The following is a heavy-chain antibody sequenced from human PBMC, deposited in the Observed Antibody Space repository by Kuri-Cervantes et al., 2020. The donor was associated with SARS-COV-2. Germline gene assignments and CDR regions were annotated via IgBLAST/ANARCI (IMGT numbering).Heavy chain of an antibody. D-gene: IGHD4-17*01. CDR2: INPNSGNT. V-gene: IGHV1-8*02. CDR1: GYTFAGYY. J-gene: IGHJ5*02. Sequence: ASVKVSCKASGYTFAGYYMHWVRQAPGQGLEWMGWINPNSGNTGYAQKFQGRVTMTRNTSISTAYMELSSLRSEDTAVYYCARVNGRRGDYWFDPWGQGTLVTVSS. CDR3: ARVNGRRGDYWFDP.